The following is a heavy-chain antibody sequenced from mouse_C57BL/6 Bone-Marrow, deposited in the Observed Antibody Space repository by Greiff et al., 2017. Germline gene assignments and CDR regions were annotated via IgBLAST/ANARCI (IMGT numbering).Heavy chain of an antibody. J-gene: IGHJ2*01. Sequence: QVQLPQPGAELVRPGSSVKLSCKASGYTFTSYWMDWVKQRPGQGLEWIGNIYPSDSETHYNQKFKDKATLTVDKSSSTASMQLSSLTSEDSAVYYCARLGYYACFDYWGQGTTLTVSS. D-gene: IGHD1-1*02. CDR3: ARLGYYACFDY. CDR1: GYTFTSYW. CDR2: IYPSDSET. V-gene: IGHV1-61*01.